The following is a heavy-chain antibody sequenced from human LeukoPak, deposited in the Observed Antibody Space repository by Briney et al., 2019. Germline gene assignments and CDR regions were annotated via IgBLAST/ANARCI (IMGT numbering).Heavy chain of an antibody. J-gene: IGHJ6*03. V-gene: IGHV3-74*01. D-gene: IGHD3-10*01. CDR2: INGDGSAT. CDR1: GSTFSRNW. CDR3: ARGVRGIISYYYYHMDL. Sequence: GGSLRLSCAASGSTFSRNWMHWVRQTPGKGLVWVSRINGDGSATTYADSVAGRITISRDNAKNTIYLQMTSLRAEDTAVYYCARGVRGIISYYYYHMDLWGKGTTVTVSS.